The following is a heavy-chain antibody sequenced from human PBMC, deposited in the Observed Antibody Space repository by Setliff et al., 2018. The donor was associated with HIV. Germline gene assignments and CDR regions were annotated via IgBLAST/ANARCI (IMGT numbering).Heavy chain of an antibody. D-gene: IGHD5-12*01. CDR1: GGSISSYY. Sequence: SETLSLTCTVSGGSISSYYWSWIRQPPGKGLEWIGYIYYSGSTNYNPSLKSRVTISVDTSKNQFPLKLSSVTAADTAVYYCARHGYDPLYYYYYMDVWGKGTTVTVSS. J-gene: IGHJ6*03. V-gene: IGHV4-59*01. CDR3: ARHGYDPLYYYYYMDV. CDR2: IYYSGST.